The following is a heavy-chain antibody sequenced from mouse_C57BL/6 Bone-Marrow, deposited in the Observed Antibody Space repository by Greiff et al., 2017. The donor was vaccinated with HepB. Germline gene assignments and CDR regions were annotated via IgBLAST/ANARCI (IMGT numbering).Heavy chain of an antibody. J-gene: IGHJ2*01. CDR1: GYAFSSSW. D-gene: IGHD1-1*01. CDR3: ARFDYYGFDY. CDR2: IYPGDGDT. Sequence: QVQLQQSGPELVKPGASVKISCKASGYAFSSSWMNWVKQRPGKGLEWIGRIYPGDGDTNYNGKFKGKATLTADKSSSTAYMQLSSLTSEDSAVYFCARFDYYGFDYWGQGTTLTVSS. V-gene: IGHV1-82*01.